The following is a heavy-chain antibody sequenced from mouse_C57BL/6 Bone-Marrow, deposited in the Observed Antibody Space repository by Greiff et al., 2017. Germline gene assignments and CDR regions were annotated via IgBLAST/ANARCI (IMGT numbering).Heavy chain of an antibody. CDR1: GFTFSSYA. D-gene: IGHD2-4*01. CDR2: ISSGGDYI. J-gene: IGHJ2*01. CDR3: TRVGYYDYYFDY. Sequence: EVKVIESGEGLVKPGGSLKLSCAASGFTFSSYAMSWVRQTPEKRLEWVAYISSGGDYIYYADTVKGRFTISRDNARNTLYLQMSSLKSEDTAMYYCTRVGYYDYYFDYWGQGTTLTVSS. V-gene: IGHV5-9-1*02.